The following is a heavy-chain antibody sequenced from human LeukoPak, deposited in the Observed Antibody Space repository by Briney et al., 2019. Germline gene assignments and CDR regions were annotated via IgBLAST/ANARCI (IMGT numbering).Heavy chain of an antibody. CDR2: INHSGST. Sequence: SETLSLTCAVYGGSFSGYYWSWIRQPPGKGLEWIGEINHSGSTNYNPSLKSRVTISVDTSKNQFSLKLSSVTAADTAVYYCARERLVVVAATRLGVVYYFDHWGQGTLVTVSS. V-gene: IGHV4-34*01. D-gene: IGHD2-15*01. J-gene: IGHJ4*02. CDR1: GGSFSGYY. CDR3: ARERLVVVAATRLGVVYYFDH.